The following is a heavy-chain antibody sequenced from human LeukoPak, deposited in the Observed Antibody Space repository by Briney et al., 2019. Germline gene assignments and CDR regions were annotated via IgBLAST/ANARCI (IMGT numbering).Heavy chain of an antibody. CDR3: ARDPQDIVVVVAATVWEYYFDY. CDR1: GFTFSSYA. CDR2: ISGSGGST. J-gene: IGHJ4*02. D-gene: IGHD2-15*01. Sequence: PGGSLRLSCAASGFTFSSYAMSWVRQAPGKGLEWVSAISGSGGSTYYADSVKGRFTISRDNAKNSLYLQMNSLRAEDTAVYYCARDPQDIVVVVAATVWEYYFDYWGQGTLVTVSS. V-gene: IGHV3-23*01.